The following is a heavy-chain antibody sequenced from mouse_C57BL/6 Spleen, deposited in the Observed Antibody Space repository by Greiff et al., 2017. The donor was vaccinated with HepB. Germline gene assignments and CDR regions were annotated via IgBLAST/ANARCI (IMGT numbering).Heavy chain of an antibody. CDR2: IHPNSGST. CDR1: GYTFTSYW. Sequence: VQLQQPGAELVKPGASVKLSCKASGYTFTSYWMHWVKQRPGQGLEWIGMIHPNSGSTNYNEKFKSKATLTVDKSSSTAYMQLSSLTSEDSAVYYCARRGDYGSSQGYYFDYWGQGTTLTVSS. D-gene: IGHD1-1*01. V-gene: IGHV1-64*01. CDR3: ARRGDYGSSQGYYFDY. J-gene: IGHJ2*01.